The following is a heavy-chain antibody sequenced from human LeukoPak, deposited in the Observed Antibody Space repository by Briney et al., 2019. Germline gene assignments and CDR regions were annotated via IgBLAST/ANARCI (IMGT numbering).Heavy chain of an antibody. CDR1: GYTFTGYY. D-gene: IGHD1-7*01. CDR3: ASQLELRGGGDWFDP. Sequence: ASVKVSCKASGYTFTGYYMHWVRQAPGQGLEWMGWINPNSGGTNYAQKFQGRVTMTRDTSISTAYMELSRLRSDDTAVYYCASQLELRGGGDWFDPWGQGTLVTVSS. J-gene: IGHJ5*02. V-gene: IGHV1-2*02. CDR2: INPNSGGT.